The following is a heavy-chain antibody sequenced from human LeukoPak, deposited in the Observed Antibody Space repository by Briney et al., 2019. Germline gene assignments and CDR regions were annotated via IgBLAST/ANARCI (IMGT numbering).Heavy chain of an antibody. J-gene: IGHJ4*02. CDR1: GGTFSSYT. CDR3: ARDRAPGIFGAAEIDY. D-gene: IGHD3-3*01. V-gene: IGHV1-69*04. Sequence: SVKVSCKASGGTFSSYTISWVRQAPGQGLEWMGRIIPILGIANYAQKFQGRVTITADKSTSTAYMELSSLRSEDTAVYYCARDRAPGIFGAAEIDYWGQGTLVTVSS. CDR2: IIPILGIA.